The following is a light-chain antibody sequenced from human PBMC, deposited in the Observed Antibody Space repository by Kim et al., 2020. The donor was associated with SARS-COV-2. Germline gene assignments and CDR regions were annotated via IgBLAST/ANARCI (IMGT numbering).Light chain of an antibody. CDR3: QQYTSSSWK. Sequence: CTRQRATRSGRASQSVSSNYLAWYKQKPGQAPRSHSDAASSRATGIPDRFSGSGSGTDFTLTISRLEPEDFAVYYCQQYTSSSWKFGQGNKVEIK. J-gene: IGKJ1*01. CDR2: AAS. CDR1: QSVSSNY. V-gene: IGKV3-20*01.